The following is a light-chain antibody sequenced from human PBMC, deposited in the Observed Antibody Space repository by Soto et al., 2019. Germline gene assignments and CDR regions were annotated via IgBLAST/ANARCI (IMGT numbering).Light chain of an antibody. V-gene: IGLV2-8*01. Sequence: QSALTQPPSASGSPGQSVAISCTGTSSDVGGYNYVSWYQQQPGKAPKLMIYEVNKRPSGVPDRFSGSKSGNTASLTVSGLQAEYEADYYCSSYAGTSTVFGTGPKRTVL. CDR2: EVN. CDR3: SSYAGTSTV. CDR1: SSDVGGYNY. J-gene: IGLJ1*01.